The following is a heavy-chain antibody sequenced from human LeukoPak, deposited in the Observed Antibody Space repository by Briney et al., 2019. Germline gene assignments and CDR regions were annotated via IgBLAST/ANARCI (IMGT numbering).Heavy chain of an antibody. Sequence: GESLKISCKGSGYNFTNHWIAWVRQMPGKGLEWMGIIYPGDSDTRYSPSFQGQVTISADKSISTAYLQWSSLKASDTAMYYCARPLEMATLSGLHIWGQGTMVTVSS. J-gene: IGHJ3*02. CDR1: GYNFTNHW. V-gene: IGHV5-51*01. CDR3: ARPLEMATLSGLHI. D-gene: IGHD5-24*01. CDR2: IYPGDSDT.